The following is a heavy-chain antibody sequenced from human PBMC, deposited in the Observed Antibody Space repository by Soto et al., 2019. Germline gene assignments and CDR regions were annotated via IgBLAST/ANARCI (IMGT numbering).Heavy chain of an antibody. V-gene: IGHV3-23*01. CDR3: AKDRRAGGNYGFYSDF. CDR1: GFTFSSYA. D-gene: IGHD1-7*01. CDR2: SSATGAGT. Sequence: PGGSLRLSCAASGFTFSSYAMHWVRQAPGKGLEWVSFSSATGAGTYYADSVKGRFTISRDNSKNTLYLQMTSLRADDTAVYYCAKDRRAGGNYGFYSDFWGQGALVTVSS. J-gene: IGHJ4*02.